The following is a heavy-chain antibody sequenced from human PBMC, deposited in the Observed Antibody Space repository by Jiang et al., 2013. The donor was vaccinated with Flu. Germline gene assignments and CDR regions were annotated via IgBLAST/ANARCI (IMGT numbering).Heavy chain of an antibody. CDR2: INPSGGST. J-gene: IGHJ3*02. Sequence: SGAEVKKPGASVKVSCKASGYTFTSYYMHWVRQAPGQGLEWMGIINPSGGSTSYAQKFQGRVTMTRDTSTSTVYMELSSLRSEDTAVYYCARRAGYDYVWGKVDAFDIWGQGTTVTVSS. CDR3: ARRAGYDYVWGKVDAFDI. V-gene: IGHV1-46*01. D-gene: IGHD3-16*01. CDR1: GYTFTSYY.